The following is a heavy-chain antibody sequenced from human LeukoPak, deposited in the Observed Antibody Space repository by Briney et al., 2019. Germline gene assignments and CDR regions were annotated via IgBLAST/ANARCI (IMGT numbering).Heavy chain of an antibody. V-gene: IGHV3-23*01. CDR2: ISGRRDST. Sequence: GGSLRLSFAASGFTFSSYGMSWVRQAPGKGLEWVSTISGRRDSTSYADSVKGRFTISRDNSKNTLYLQMNSLRAEDTAVYYCAKDPNFYYCMDVWGKGTTVTISS. CDR3: AKDPNFYYCMDV. CDR1: GFTFSSYG. J-gene: IGHJ6*03.